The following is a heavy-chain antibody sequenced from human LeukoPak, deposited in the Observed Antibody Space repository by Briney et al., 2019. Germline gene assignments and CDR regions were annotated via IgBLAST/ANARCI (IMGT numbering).Heavy chain of an antibody. Sequence: SETLSLTCTVSGGSISSGDYYWSWIRQPPGKGLEWIGYIYYSGSTYYNPSLKSRVTISVDTSKNQFSLKLSSVTAADTAVYYCARLWYSSGWYNYYFDYWGQGTLVTVSS. CDR3: ARLWYSSGWYNYYFDY. CDR1: GGSISSGDYY. V-gene: IGHV4-30-4*01. CDR2: IYYSGST. D-gene: IGHD6-19*01. J-gene: IGHJ4*02.